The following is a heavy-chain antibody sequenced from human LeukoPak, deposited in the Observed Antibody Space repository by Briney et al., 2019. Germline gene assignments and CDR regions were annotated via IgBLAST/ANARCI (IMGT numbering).Heavy chain of an antibody. CDR1: GFAFSSYA. J-gene: IGHJ5*02. CDR3: AKGKEGSSGWLNWFDP. V-gene: IGHV3-23*01. Sequence: PGGSLRLSCAASGFAFSSYAMSWVRQAPGKGLEWVSAISASGGSTYYADSVKGRFTISRGNSKNTLYLQMNSLRAEDTAVYYCAKGKEGSSGWLNWFDPWGQGTLVT. CDR2: ISASGGST. D-gene: IGHD6-19*01.